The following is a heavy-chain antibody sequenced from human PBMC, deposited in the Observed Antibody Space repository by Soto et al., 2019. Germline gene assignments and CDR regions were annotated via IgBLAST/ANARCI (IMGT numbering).Heavy chain of an antibody. Sequence: SETLPLTCIISGDSTSNYYWSWIRQSPGKGLEWIGYISYSGNTNYNPSLKSRVTISVDTSKDQLSLKVTPVTAADTAMYYCACLRGKRGSPIDYWGQGTQVTVSS. CDR3: ACLRGKRGSPIDY. CDR1: GDSTSNYY. D-gene: IGHD2-15*01. CDR2: ISYSGNT. V-gene: IGHV4-59*01. J-gene: IGHJ4*02.